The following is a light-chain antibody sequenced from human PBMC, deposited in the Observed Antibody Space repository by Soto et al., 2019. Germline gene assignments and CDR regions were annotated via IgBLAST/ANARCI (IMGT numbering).Light chain of an antibody. Sequence: DIQMTQSPSILSASVGDRVTIACRASQSISSYLAWYQQKPGKAPNLLIYKASNLASGVPSRFTGGGSGTDFTLTISSLQHDDSETYFCQQYNSYYYTFGQGTKVDIK. V-gene: IGKV1-5*03. CDR1: QSISSY. J-gene: IGKJ2*01. CDR3: QQYNSYYYT. CDR2: KAS.